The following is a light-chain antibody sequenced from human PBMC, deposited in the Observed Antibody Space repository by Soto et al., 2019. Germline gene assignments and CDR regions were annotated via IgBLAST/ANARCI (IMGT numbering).Light chain of an antibody. V-gene: IGKV1-33*01. J-gene: IGKJ3*01. CDR2: DAS. Sequence: DIQMTQSPSSLSASVRDRVTITCQASQDITNYLNWYQQKPGKAPKRLICDASNLEPGVPSRFSGSGSGTDFTFTISSLQPEDIATYYCQQYDNLPFTFGPGTKVDIK. CDR1: QDITNY. CDR3: QQYDNLPFT.